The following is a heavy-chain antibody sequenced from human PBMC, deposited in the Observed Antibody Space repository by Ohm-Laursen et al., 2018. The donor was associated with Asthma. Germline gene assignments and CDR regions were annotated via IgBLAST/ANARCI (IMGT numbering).Heavy chain of an antibody. V-gene: IGHV3-53*05. J-gene: IGHJ4*02. CDR1: GFTVSSNY. D-gene: IGHD3-10*01. CDR2: IYSGGST. Sequence: SLRLSCAASGFTVSSNYMSWVRQAPAKGLEWVSVIYSGGSTYYADSVKGRFTISRDNSKNTLYLQMNSLRAEDTAVYYCARDHYYSSGTYFDYWGQGTLVTVSS. CDR3: ARDHYYSSGTYFDY.